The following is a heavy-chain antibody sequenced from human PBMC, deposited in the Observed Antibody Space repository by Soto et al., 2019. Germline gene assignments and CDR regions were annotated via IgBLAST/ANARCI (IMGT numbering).Heavy chain of an antibody. CDR2: IYYSGST. V-gene: IGHV4-59*01. CDR3: ARDGPDYGDYVWAFDI. J-gene: IGHJ3*02. Sequence: SETLSLTCTVSGGSISSYYWSWIRQPPGKGLEWIGYIYYSGSTNYNPSLKSRVTISVDTSKNQFSLKLSSVTAADTAVYYCARDGPDYGDYVWAFDIWGQGTMVTVSS. CDR1: GGSISSYY. D-gene: IGHD4-17*01.